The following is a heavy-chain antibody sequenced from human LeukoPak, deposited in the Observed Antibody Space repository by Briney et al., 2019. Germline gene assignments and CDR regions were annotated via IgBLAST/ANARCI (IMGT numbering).Heavy chain of an antibody. D-gene: IGHD2-21*02. CDR2: ITYDGRIK. Sequence: PGGSLRLSCAASGFTFNYYAMHWVRQTPDKGLEWLAIITYDGRIKYYADSVKGRFTISRDNSKNTVHLHMSSLRAEDTAVYYCARAQCCGFCGVDCYSDYYFDYWGQGALVTVSS. V-gene: IGHV3-30-3*01. J-gene: IGHJ4*02. CDR3: ARAQCCGFCGVDCYSDYYFDY. CDR1: GFTFNYYA.